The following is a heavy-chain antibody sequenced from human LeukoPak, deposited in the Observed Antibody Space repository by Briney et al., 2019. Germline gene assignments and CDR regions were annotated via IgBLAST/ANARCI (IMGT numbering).Heavy chain of an antibody. J-gene: IGHJ4*02. Sequence: AESLKISCKASGYSFTSYCIGCVRQLPAKSLEWMGIIYPDDSDTKYSPSFQGQVTISADKSISTAYLQWSSLKASDTAMYYCARRGSSWYPISFSDYWGQGTLVTVSS. CDR2: IYPDDSDT. CDR3: ARRGSSWYPISFSDY. CDR1: GYSFTSYC. V-gene: IGHV5-51*01. D-gene: IGHD6-13*01.